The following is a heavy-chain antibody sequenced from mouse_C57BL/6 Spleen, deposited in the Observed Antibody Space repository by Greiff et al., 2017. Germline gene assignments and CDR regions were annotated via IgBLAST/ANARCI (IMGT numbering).Heavy chain of an antibody. D-gene: IGHD2-4*01. Sequence: VQLQQPGTELVKPGASVKLSCKASGYTFTSYWMHWVKQRPGQGLEWIGNINPSNGGTKYNEKFKSKATLTVDKSSSTAYMQLSSLTSEDSAVYYCARAIYYDYDGFAYWGQGTLVTVSA. J-gene: IGHJ3*01. V-gene: IGHV1-53*01. CDR3: ARAIYYDYDGFAY. CDR2: INPSNGGT. CDR1: GYTFTSYW.